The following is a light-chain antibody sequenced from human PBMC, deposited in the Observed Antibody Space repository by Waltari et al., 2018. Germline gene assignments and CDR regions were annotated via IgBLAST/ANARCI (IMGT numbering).Light chain of an antibody. CDR2: GVS. CDR1: NSDVGHYNY. CDR3: SSYTPSTTWV. Sequence: QSAPTQPPSVSGSPGQSVTLSCTGSNSDVGHYNYVAWYQQHPGKAPKLLIFGVSSRPSGVSARFSGSRSGNTASLSISGLQAEDEADYYCSSYTPSTTWVFGGGTRLTVL. V-gene: IGLV2-14*03. J-gene: IGLJ3*02.